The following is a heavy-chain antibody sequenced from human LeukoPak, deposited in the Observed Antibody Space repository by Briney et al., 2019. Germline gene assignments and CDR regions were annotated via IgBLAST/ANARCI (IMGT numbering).Heavy chain of an antibody. CDR2: INHSGST. CDR1: GGSFSGYY. CDR3: ARGNYSFDY. Sequence: SETLSLTCAVYGGSFSGYYWSWIRQPPGKGLEWIGEINHSGSTNYNPSLKSRVTISVDTSKNQFSLRLSSVTAADTAVYYCARGNYSFDYWGQGTLVTVSS. V-gene: IGHV4-34*01. J-gene: IGHJ4*02.